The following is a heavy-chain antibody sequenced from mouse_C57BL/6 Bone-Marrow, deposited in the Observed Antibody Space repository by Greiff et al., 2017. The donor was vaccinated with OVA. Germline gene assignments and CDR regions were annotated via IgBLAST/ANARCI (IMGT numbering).Heavy chain of an antibody. Sequence: VQLQQSGAELVMPGASVKLSCKASGYTFTSYWMHWVKQRPGQGLEWIGEIDPSDSYTNYNQKFKGKSTLTVDKSSSTAYMQLSSLTSEDSAVYYCASYGSSYGYFDYWGQGTTLKVSS. CDR2: IDPSDSYT. CDR1: GYTFTSYW. J-gene: IGHJ2*01. CDR3: ASYGSSYGYFDY. D-gene: IGHD1-1*01. V-gene: IGHV1-69*01.